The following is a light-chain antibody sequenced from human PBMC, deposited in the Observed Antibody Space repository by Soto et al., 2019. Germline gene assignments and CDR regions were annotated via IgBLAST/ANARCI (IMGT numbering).Light chain of an antibody. CDR1: QDIAIY. Sequence: IQLTQSPASLSASVGARVPFTCRASQDIAIYLAWYQQKPGEAPNLLIYAASTLESGVPSRFSATVSGTEFSLTITSLQPEDFATYYCQQLFDSPITFGQGTRLEIK. J-gene: IGKJ5*01. V-gene: IGKV1-9*01. CDR3: QQLFDSPIT. CDR2: AAS.